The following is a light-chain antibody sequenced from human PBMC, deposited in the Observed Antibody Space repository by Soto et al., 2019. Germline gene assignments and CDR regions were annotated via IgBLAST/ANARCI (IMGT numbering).Light chain of an antibody. V-gene: IGLV2-8*01. CDR3: ATWDVSLNGWV. CDR2: EVS. J-gene: IGLJ3*02. Sequence: QSALTQPPSASGSPGQSVTISCTGTSSDVGGYNYVSWCQQHPGKAPKLMIYEVSKRPSGVPDRFSGSKSGTSAFLAISGLQSEDEAHYYCATWDVSLNGWVFGGGTKLTVL. CDR1: SSDVGGYNY.